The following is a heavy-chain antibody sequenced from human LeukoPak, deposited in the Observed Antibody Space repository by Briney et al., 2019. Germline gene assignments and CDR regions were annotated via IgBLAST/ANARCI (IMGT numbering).Heavy chain of an antibody. CDR2: IKQDGSEK. Sequence: GGSLRLSCAASGFTFSSYGMHWVRQAPGKGLEWVANIKQDGSEKYYVDSVKGRFTISRDNAKNSLYLQMNSLRAEDTAVYYCARAEESGSYFYFDYWGQGTLVTVSS. CDR3: ARAEESGSYFYFDY. V-gene: IGHV3-7*01. D-gene: IGHD1-26*01. J-gene: IGHJ4*02. CDR1: GFTFSSYG.